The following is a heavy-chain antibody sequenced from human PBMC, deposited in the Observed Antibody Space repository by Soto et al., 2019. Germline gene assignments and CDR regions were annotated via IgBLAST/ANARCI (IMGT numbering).Heavy chain of an antibody. V-gene: IGHV4-59*01. D-gene: IGHD3-3*01. J-gene: IGHJ6*02. CDR1: CGSISSYY. CDR2: IYYSGST. Sequence: SETLSLTCTVSCGSISSYYWSWIRQPPGKGLEWIGYIYYSGSTNYNPSLKSRVTISVDTSKNQFSLKLSSVTAADTAVYYCARGYYDFWSGYYYYYGMDVWGQGTTVTVSS. CDR3: ARGYYDFWSGYYYYYGMDV.